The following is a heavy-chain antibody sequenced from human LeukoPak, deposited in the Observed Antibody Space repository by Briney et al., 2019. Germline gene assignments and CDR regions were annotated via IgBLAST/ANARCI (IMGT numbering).Heavy chain of an antibody. D-gene: IGHD2-2*01. CDR3: ARKIGAAAQH. Sequence: KPGGSLRLSCASSGFTCSSYSMKWVRQAPGKGLEWVSSTSSSSSYIYYADSVKGRFTISRDNAKNTLYLQMNSLRAEDKAVDYCARKIGAAAQHWAQGTLVTVSS. CDR2: TSSSSSYI. J-gene: IGHJ4*02. CDR1: GFTCSSYS. V-gene: IGHV3-21*01.